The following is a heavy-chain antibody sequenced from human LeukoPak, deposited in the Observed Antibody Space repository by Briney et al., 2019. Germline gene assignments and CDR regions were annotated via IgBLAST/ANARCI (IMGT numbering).Heavy chain of an antibody. J-gene: IGHJ4*02. Sequence: GGSLRLSCAASGFTFSSYSMNWVRQAPGKGLEWASSISSSSSYIYYADSVKGRFTISRDNAKNSLYLQMNSLRAEDTAVYYCARDLLKPYSSSWYTVDYWGQGTLVTVSS. CDR3: ARDLLKPYSSSWYTVDY. CDR1: GFTFSSYS. D-gene: IGHD6-13*01. CDR2: ISSSSSYI. V-gene: IGHV3-21*01.